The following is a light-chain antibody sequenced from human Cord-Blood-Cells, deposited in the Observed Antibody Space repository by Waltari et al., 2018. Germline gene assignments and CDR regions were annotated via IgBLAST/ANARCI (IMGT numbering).Light chain of an antibody. CDR3: QQYNNWPPWT. Sequence: EVVITQPRGGVSVSPGGRATLSCRARQSVSSNLVWYQQKPGQAPRLLIYGASTRPTGIPARFSGSGSWTEFTLTISSLQSEDCAVYYCQQYNNWPPWTFGQGTTVEI. CDR1: QSVSSN. CDR2: GAS. J-gene: IGKJ1*01. V-gene: IGKV3-15*01.